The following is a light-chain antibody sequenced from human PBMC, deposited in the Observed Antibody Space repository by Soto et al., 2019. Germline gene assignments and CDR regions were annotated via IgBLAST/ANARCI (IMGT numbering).Light chain of an antibody. CDR3: QQYHSSPRT. V-gene: IGKV3-11*01. CDR1: QSVSSY. J-gene: IGKJ2*01. Sequence: EIVLTQSPATLSLSPGERATLSCRASQSVSSYLAWYQQKPGQAPRLLIYDASNRATGIPARFSGSGSGTDFTLTISNLQAEDVAVYYCQQYHSSPRTFGQGTKLEI. CDR2: DAS.